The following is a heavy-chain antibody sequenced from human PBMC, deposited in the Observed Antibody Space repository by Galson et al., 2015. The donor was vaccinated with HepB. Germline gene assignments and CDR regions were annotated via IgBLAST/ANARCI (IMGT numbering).Heavy chain of an antibody. Sequence: SLRLSCAASGFTFSSYAMSWVRQAPGKGLEWVSAISGSGGSTYYADSVKGRFTISRDNSKNTLYLQMNSLRAEDTAVYYCAKDLVRYCSSTSCDAIDYWGQGTLVTVSS. CDR3: AKDLVRYCSSTSCDAIDY. J-gene: IGHJ4*02. CDR1: GFTFSSYA. V-gene: IGHV3-23*01. CDR2: ISGSGGST. D-gene: IGHD2-2*01.